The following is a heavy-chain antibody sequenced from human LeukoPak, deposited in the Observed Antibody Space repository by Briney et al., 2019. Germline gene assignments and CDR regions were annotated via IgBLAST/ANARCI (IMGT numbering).Heavy chain of an antibody. Sequence: SETLSLTCAVSGGSINNYYWSWIRQPPGQGLEWIGYIYYSGSTNYNPSLKSRVIISVDTSKNQFSLKLSSVTAADTAVYYCARSDWMRWFDPWGLGTLVTVSS. CDR3: ARSDWMRWFDP. J-gene: IGHJ5*02. D-gene: IGHD1-1*01. V-gene: IGHV4-59*08. CDR1: GGSINNYY. CDR2: IYYSGST.